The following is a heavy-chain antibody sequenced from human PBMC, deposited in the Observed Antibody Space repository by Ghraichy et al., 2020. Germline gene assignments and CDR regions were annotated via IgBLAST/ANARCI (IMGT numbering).Heavy chain of an antibody. CDR2: ISYSGST. CDR3: ARQEGYEQHAGEFDP. Sequence: GSLRLSCTVSGGSISSSTYYWVWIRQPPGKGLEWIGSISYSGSTYYNPSLKRRVTISVDTSKNQFSLKLSSVTAADTAVYYCARQEGYEQHAGEFDPWGQGTLVTVSP. D-gene: IGHD6-13*01. V-gene: IGHV4-39*01. J-gene: IGHJ5*02. CDR1: GGSISSSTYY.